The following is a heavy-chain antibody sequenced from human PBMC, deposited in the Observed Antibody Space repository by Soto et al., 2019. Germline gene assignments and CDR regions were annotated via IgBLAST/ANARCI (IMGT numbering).Heavy chain of an antibody. CDR3: ARLTPARITMVRGVHAFDI. Sequence: PSETLSLTCAVYGGSFSGYYWSWIRQPLGKGLEWIGEINHSGSTNYNPSLKSRVTISVDTSKNQFSLKLSSVTAADTAVYYCARLTPARITMVRGVHAFDIWGQGTMVTVSS. CDR1: GGSFSGYY. J-gene: IGHJ3*02. V-gene: IGHV4-34*01. CDR2: INHSGST. D-gene: IGHD3-10*01.